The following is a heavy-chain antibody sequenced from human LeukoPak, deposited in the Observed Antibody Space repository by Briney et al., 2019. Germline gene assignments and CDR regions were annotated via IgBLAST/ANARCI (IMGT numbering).Heavy chain of an antibody. CDR2: ITSSSYT. J-gene: IGHJ4*02. V-gene: IGHV3-11*06. Sequence: KPGGSLRLSCAASVFTFSDYYMSWVRQAPGKGLEWVSYITSSSYTNYADSVKDRFTISRDNAKNSPYLQMNSLRAEDTAIYYCARLVVVAATPGYFDYWGQGTLVTVSS. D-gene: IGHD2-15*01. CDR1: VFTFSDYY. CDR3: ARLVVVAATPGYFDY.